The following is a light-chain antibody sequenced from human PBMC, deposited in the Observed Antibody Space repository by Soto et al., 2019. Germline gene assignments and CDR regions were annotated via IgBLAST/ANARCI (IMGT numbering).Light chain of an antibody. CDR3: QQYGGSPPIT. CDR2: GAS. Sequence: EIVLTQSPDTLSLSPGERATLSCRASQSVSSTYLAWYQQKPGQAPRLLIYGASSRAADIPDRFSGSGSGTDFTLTSSRLEPEDFAVYYCQQYGGSPPITFGQGTRLEIK. V-gene: IGKV3-20*01. CDR1: QSVSSTY. J-gene: IGKJ5*01.